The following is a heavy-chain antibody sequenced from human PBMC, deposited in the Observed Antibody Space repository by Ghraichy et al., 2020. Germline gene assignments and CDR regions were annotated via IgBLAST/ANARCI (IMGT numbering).Heavy chain of an antibody. CDR2: IRYDGSNK. CDR1: GFTFSSYG. Sequence: GGSLRLSCAASGFTFSSYGMHWVRQAPGKGLEWVAFIRYDGSNKYYADSVKGRSTISRDNSKNTLYLQMNSLRAEDTAVYYCANLATEIGSGWYDRNYGMDVWGQGTTVTVSS. D-gene: IGHD6-19*01. CDR3: ANLATEIGSGWYDRNYGMDV. J-gene: IGHJ6*02. V-gene: IGHV3-30*02.